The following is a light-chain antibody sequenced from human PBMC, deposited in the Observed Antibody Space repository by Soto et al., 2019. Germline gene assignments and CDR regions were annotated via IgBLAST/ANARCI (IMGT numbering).Light chain of an antibody. J-gene: IGKJ2*01. CDR2: LGS. V-gene: IGKV2-28*01. CDR1: QSLLHSNGYNY. Sequence: DIVMTQSPLSLPVTPGEPASISCRSSQSLLHSNGYNYLDWYLQKPGQSPQLLIYLGSNRASGVPDRFSGSGSGTDFTLKISRVEAEDVGVYYXXQALQTPPYTFGQGTKLEIK. CDR3: XQALQTPPYT.